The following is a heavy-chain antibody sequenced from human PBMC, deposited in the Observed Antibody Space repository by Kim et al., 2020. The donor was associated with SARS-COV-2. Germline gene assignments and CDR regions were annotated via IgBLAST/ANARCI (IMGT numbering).Heavy chain of an antibody. CDR1: GGSISSGGYY. D-gene: IGHD2-2*01. Sequence: SETLSLTCTVSGGSISSGGYYWSWIRQHPGKGLEWIGYIYYSGSTYYNPSLKSRVTISVDTSKNQFSLKLSSVTAADTAVYYCARERFEVPATMELNLPEGRVFDPWGQGTLVTVSS. J-gene: IGHJ5*02. CDR3: ARERFEVPATMELNLPEGRVFDP. CDR2: IYYSGST. V-gene: IGHV4-31*03.